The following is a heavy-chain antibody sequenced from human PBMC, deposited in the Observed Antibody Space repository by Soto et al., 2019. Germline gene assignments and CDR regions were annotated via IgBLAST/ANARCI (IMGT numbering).Heavy chain of an antibody. CDR2: ISYDGNNK. J-gene: IGHJ6*02. V-gene: IGHV3-30-3*01. CDR3: ARAGCDGGSCYTLVGLRYGMDV. Sequence: QVQLVESGGGVVQPGRSLGLSCAASGFILSTYAMYWVHQAPGKGLEWVAVISYDGNNKYYADSVKGRFTISRDNSKNTLYLQMNSLRAEDTAVYYCARAGCDGGSCYTLVGLRYGMDVWGQGTTVTVSS. D-gene: IGHD2-15*01. CDR1: GFILSTYA.